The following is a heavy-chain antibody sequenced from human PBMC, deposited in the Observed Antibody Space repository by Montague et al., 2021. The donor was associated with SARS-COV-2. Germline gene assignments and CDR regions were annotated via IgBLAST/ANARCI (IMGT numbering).Heavy chain of an antibody. CDR3: TRGMNCYKIGY. Sequence: SETLSLTCTVSDGSVISTYPHWHWVRQSPGTGLEWIGGYLFHIDTADYHASLRSRFTISVDTSKNQFSLTLTSVTAADTAVYYCTRGMNCYKIGYWGQGIQVTVSS. D-gene: IGHD2/OR15-2a*01. CDR1: DGSVISTYPH. CDR2: LFHIDTA. J-gene: IGHJ4*02. V-gene: IGHV4-61*01.